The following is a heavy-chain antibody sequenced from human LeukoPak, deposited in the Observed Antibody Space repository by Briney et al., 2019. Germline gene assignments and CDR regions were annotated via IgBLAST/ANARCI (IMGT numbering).Heavy chain of an antibody. V-gene: IGHV3-13*01. CDR2: IGTAGDT. Sequence: GGSLRLSCAASGFTFSSYDMHWVRQATGKGLEWVSAIGTAGDTYYPGSVKGRFTISRENAKNSLYLQMNSLRAGDTAVYYCARQTLHYDSSGYNPTGAFDIWDQGTMVTVSS. CDR1: GFTFSSYD. J-gene: IGHJ3*02. CDR3: ARQTLHYDSSGYNPTGAFDI. D-gene: IGHD3-22*01.